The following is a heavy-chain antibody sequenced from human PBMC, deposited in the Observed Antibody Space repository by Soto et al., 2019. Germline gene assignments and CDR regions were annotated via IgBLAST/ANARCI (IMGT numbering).Heavy chain of an antibody. D-gene: IGHD2-2*01. Sequence: QVQLVQSGAEVKKPGASVKVSCKVSGYTLTELSMHWVRQAPGKGLEWMGGFDPEDGETIYAQKLQGRVTMTEDTCRDTPYMELRRLRSEDAAVYFCETFQPPDDAFDIWGQGTMVTVSS. CDR1: GYTLTELS. J-gene: IGHJ3*02. CDR3: ETFQPPDDAFDI. V-gene: IGHV1-24*01. CDR2: FDPEDGET.